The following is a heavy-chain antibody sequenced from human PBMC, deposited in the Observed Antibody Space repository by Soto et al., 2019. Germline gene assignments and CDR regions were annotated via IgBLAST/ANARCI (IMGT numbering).Heavy chain of an antibody. CDR2: IYYSGST. Sequence: PSETLSLTGTVSGGSISSYYWSWIRQPPWKGLEWIGYIYYSGSTNYNHSLKSRVTISVDTSKNQFSLKLSSVTAAETAVYYCGRGTVYSGYDFKSSPFNYYYSYGMDVWGQGTTVTVSS. CDR3: GRGTVYSGYDFKSSPFNYYYSYGMDV. D-gene: IGHD5-12*01. V-gene: IGHV4-59*01. CDR1: GGSISSYY. J-gene: IGHJ6*02.